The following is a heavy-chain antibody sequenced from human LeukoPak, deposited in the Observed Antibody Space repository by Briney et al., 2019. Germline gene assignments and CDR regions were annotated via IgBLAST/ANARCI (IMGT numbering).Heavy chain of an antibody. CDR3: ASSDSSGYLTTSGSNFDY. CDR2: NYTSGST. J-gene: IGHJ4*02. CDR1: GGSISSYY. D-gene: IGHD3-22*01. Sequence: SETLSLTCTVSGGSISSYYWSWIRQPAGKGLEWIGRNYTSGSTNYNPSLKSRVTMSVDTSKNQFSLKLSSVTAADTAVYYCASSDSSGYLTTSGSNFDYWGQGTLVTVSS. V-gene: IGHV4-4*07.